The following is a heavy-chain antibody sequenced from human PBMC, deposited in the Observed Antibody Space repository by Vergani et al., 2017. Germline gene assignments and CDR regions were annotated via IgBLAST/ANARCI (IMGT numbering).Heavy chain of an antibody. CDR3: VRHVASLEMPTSPAGY. J-gene: IGHJ4*02. Sequence: QVQLQESGPGLVKPSETLSLICGVSGYSISSGYYWGWIRQPPGKGLEWIGNVYHTGDTKYNPSLKSRVTMSVDTSKNQFSLKLSSVTAADTAVYYCVRHVASLEMPTSPAGYWGQGTLVTVSS. D-gene: IGHD5-24*01. CDR1: GYSISSGYY. V-gene: IGHV4-38-2*01. CDR2: VYHTGDT.